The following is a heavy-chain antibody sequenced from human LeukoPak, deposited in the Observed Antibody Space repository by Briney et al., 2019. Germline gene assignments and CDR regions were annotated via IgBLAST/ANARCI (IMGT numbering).Heavy chain of an antibody. CDR3: TRIINPSDDAFDI. J-gene: IGHJ3*02. CDR1: GFTFSYYG. D-gene: IGHD3-10*01. CDR2: ITSSSTHI. Sequence: GGSLRLSCAASGFTFSYYGMNWVRQAPGKGLEWVSSITSSSTHIYYADSLKGRFTISRDNAKKSLYLQMNNLGAEDTAVYYCTRIINPSDDAFDIWGQGTMVTVSS. V-gene: IGHV3-21*01.